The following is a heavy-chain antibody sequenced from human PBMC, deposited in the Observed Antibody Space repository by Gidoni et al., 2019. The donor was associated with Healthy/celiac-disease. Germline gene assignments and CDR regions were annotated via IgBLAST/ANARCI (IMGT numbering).Heavy chain of an antibody. V-gene: IGHV3-9*01. J-gene: IGHJ6*02. CDR2: ISWNSGSI. Sequence: EVQLVESGGGLVQPGRSLRLSCAASGFPFDDYAMHWVRQAPGKGLEWVSGISWNSGSIGYADSVKGRFTISRDNAKNSLYLQMNSLRAEDTALYYCAKDQGIAVAVDHYGMDVWGQGTTVTVSS. CDR1: GFPFDDYA. CDR3: AKDQGIAVAVDHYGMDV. D-gene: IGHD6-19*01.